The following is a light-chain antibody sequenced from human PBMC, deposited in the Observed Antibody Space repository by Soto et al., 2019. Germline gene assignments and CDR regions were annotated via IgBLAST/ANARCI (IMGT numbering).Light chain of an antibody. CDR1: QPISRW. V-gene: IGKV1-12*01. Sequence: DLQMTQSPSSVSASVGDRVTITCRASQPISRWLAWYQQKPGKAPELLIYGASNLQSGVPLRFSGSGSGTDFSLTISSLQPEDFASYYCQQANSFPYTFGQGTKLEI. CDR2: GAS. CDR3: QQANSFPYT. J-gene: IGKJ2*01.